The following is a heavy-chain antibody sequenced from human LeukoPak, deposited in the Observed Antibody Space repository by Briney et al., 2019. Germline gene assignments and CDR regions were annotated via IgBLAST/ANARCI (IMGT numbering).Heavy chain of an antibody. J-gene: IGHJ6*04. CDR2: INHSGST. CDR3: ARGRHNQWLQPLLDV. Sequence: PSETLSLTCAVYGGSFSGYYWSWIRQPPGKGLEWIGEINHSGSTNYNPSLKSRVTISVDTSKNQFSLKLSSVTAADTAVYYCARGRHNQWLQPLLDVWGKGTTVNVSS. D-gene: IGHD5-24*01. V-gene: IGHV4-34*01. CDR1: GGSFSGYY.